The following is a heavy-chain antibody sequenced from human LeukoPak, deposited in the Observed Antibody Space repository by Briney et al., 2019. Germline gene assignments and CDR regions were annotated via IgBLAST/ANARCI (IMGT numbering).Heavy chain of an antibody. CDR2: IKQDGSEK. CDR1: GFTFSSYW. V-gene: IGHV3-7*03. J-gene: IGHJ3*02. CDR3: ARDDQAVGAAVDAFDI. Sequence: PGGSLRLSCAASGFTFSSYWMSWVHQAPGKGLEWVANIKQDGSEKYYVDSVKGRFTISRDNAKNSLYLQMNSLRAEDTAVYYCARDDQAVGAAVDAFDIWGQGTMVTVSS. D-gene: IGHD1-26*01.